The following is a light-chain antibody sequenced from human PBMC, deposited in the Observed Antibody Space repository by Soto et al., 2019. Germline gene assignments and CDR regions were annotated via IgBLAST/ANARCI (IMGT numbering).Light chain of an antibody. V-gene: IGKV3-11*01. CDR2: ESS. J-gene: IGKJ4*01. CDR3: QQRVNWPLT. CDR1: QSVGTS. Sequence: ETVLTQSPATLSLSPGERATLSCRASQSVGTSLAWYQQKPGQAPRLLFYESSNRATGIPARFSGGGSGTDFTLTISGLDPEDFAVYYCQQRVNWPLTFGGGTKLEI.